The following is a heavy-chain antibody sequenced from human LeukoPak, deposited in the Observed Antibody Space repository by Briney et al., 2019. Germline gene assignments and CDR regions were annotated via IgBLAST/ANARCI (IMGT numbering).Heavy chain of an antibody. D-gene: IGHD3-22*01. CDR2: IRSKADNYAT. CDR1: GFTFSGSA. Sequence: GGSLRLSCAASGFTFSGSAMHWVRQASGKGLEWVGRIRSKADNYATAYAASVKGRFIISRDDSKNTAYLQMNSLKTEDTAVYYCTRYYYDSSGYYYLFDYWGQGTLVTVSS. J-gene: IGHJ4*02. CDR3: TRYYYDSSGYYYLFDY. V-gene: IGHV3-73*01.